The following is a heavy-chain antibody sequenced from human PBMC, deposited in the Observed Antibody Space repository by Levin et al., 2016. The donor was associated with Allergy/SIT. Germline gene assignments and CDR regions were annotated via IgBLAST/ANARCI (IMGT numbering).Heavy chain of an antibody. CDR1: GFTFNSYN. CDR2: ISSSSNTI. J-gene: IGHJ3*02. Sequence: GGSLRLSCAASGFTFNSYNMNWVRQAPGKGLEWVSYISSSSNTIYYVDSVKGRFTISRDNAKNSLLLQMNSLRDDDTAVYYCARIGVVPAFDIWGQGTMVTVSS. V-gene: IGHV3-48*02. CDR3: ARIGVVPAFDI. D-gene: IGHD3-3*01.